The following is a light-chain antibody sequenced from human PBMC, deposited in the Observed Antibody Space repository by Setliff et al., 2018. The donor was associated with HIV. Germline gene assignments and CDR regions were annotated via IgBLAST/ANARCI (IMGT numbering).Light chain of an antibody. V-gene: IGLV1-44*01. CDR2: RNN. CDR1: SSNIGINT. J-gene: IGLJ1*01. Sequence: QSALTQPPSASGTPGQRVTISCSGSSSNIGINTINWYQQLPGTAPKLLIYRNNQRPSGVPDRFSGSKSGTSASLAIGGLQAEDEADYYCAAWDDSLNGSYGFGTGTKVTVL. CDR3: AAWDDSLNGSYG.